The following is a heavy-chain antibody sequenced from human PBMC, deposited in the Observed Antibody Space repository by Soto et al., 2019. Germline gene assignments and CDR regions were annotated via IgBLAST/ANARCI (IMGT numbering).Heavy chain of an antibody. CDR3: ARGTVTTARYFQH. V-gene: IGHV1-3*01. CDR1: GYTFTSYA. D-gene: IGHD4-17*01. Sequence: ASVKVSCKASGYTFTSYAMHWVRQAPGQRLEWMGWINAGNGNTKYSQKFQGRVTITRDTSASTAYMELSSLRSEDTAVYYCARGTVTTARYFQHWGQGTLVTVSS. J-gene: IGHJ1*01. CDR2: INAGNGNT.